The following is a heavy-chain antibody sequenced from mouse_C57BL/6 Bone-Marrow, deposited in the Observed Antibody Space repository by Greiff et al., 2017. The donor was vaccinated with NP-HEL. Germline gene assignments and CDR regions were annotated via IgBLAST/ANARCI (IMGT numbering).Heavy chain of an antibody. CDR3: ASVYYYGSRDY. CDR1: GYTFTSYG. V-gene: IGHV1-81*01. CDR2: IYPRSGNT. D-gene: IGHD1-1*01. J-gene: IGHJ2*01. Sequence: QVQLQQSGAELARPGASVKLSCKASGYTFTSYGISWVKQRTGQGLEWIGEIYPRSGNTYYNEKFKGKATLTADKSSSTAYMELRSLTSEDSAVYFCASVYYYGSRDYWGQGTTLTVSS.